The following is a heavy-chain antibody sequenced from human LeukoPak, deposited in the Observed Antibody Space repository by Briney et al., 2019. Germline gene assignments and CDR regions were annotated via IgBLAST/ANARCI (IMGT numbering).Heavy chain of an antibody. V-gene: IGHV1-24*01. CDR3: ATGEDIVATIFDY. J-gene: IGHJ4*02. D-gene: IGHD5-12*01. CDR1: GYTLTELS. Sequence: ASVKVSCRVSGYTLTELSMHWVRQAPGKGLEWMGGFDPEDGETIYAQKFQGRVTMTEDTSTDTAYMELSSLRSEDTAVYYCATGEDIVATIFDYWGQGTLVTVSS. CDR2: FDPEDGET.